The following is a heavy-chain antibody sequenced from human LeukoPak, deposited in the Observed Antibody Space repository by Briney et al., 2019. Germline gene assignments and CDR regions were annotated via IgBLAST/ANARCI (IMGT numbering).Heavy chain of an antibody. D-gene: IGHD2-2*01. J-gene: IGHJ6*02. CDR3: TTVGCSSTSCYAYYYYYGMDV. CDR1: GFTFSNAW. V-gene: IGHV3-15*01. Sequence: GGSLRLSCAASGFTFSNAWMSWVRQAPGKGLEWVGRIKSKTDGGTTDYAAPVKGRFTISRDDSKNTLYLQMNSLKTEDTAVYYCTTVGCSSTSCYAYYYYYGMDVWGQGTTVTVSS. CDR2: IKSKTDGGTT.